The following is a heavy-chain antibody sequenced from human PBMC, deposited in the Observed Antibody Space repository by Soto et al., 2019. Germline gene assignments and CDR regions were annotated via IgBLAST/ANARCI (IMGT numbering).Heavy chain of an antibody. CDR2: IRGDGGQT. V-gene: IGHV3-23*01. D-gene: IGHD3-9*01. CDR3: ARDVGLDSDDFFAY. Sequence: GGSLRLSCTASGFTFTSYGMGWVRQAPGKGLQWVSTIRGDGGQTHYTDSVKGRFSISRDNSKNTAYLQMDSLRAEDTAMYFCARDVGLDSDDFFAYWGQGTQVTVSS. J-gene: IGHJ4*02. CDR1: GFTFTSYG.